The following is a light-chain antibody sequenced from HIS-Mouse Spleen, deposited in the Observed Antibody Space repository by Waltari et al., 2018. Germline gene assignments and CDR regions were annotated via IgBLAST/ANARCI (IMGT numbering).Light chain of an antibody. Sequence: SYVLTQPPSVSVAPGKTARITRGGNNIGSKSVHGYRQKPGQAPGLVVYDDSDRPSGIPERFSGPNSGNTATLTISRVEAGDEADYYCQVWDSSSDHVVFGGGTKLTVL. J-gene: IGLJ2*01. CDR2: DDS. CDR1: NIGSKS. V-gene: IGLV3-21*03. CDR3: QVWDSSSDHVV.